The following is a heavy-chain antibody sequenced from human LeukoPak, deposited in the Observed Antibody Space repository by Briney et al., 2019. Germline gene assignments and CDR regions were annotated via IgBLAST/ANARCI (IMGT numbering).Heavy chain of an antibody. CDR2: IYYSGST. CDR3: ARDPGQYSGTFYYSGVWYFDF. Sequence: ASETLSLTCTVSGGSISSYYWSWIRQPPGKGLEWIGYIYYSGSTNYNPSLKSRVTISVDTSKNQFSLKLSSVTAADTAVYYCARDPGQYSGTFYYSGVWYFDFWGRGTLVTVSS. J-gene: IGHJ2*01. V-gene: IGHV4-59*01. D-gene: IGHD1-26*01. CDR1: GGSISSYY.